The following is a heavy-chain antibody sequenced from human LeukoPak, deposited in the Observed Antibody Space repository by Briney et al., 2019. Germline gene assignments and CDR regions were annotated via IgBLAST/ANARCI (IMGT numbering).Heavy chain of an antibody. J-gene: IGHJ4*02. CDR3: ARFGRITMVRGISQFLGYYFDY. V-gene: IGHV4-4*07. Sequence: ASETLSLTCTVSGGSISSYYWSWIRQPAGKGLEWIGRIYTSASTNYNPSLKSRVTMSVDTSKNQFSLKLSSVTAADTAVYYCARFGRITMVRGISQFLGYYFDYWGQGTLVTVSS. CDR1: GGSISSYY. D-gene: IGHD3-10*01. CDR2: IYTSAST.